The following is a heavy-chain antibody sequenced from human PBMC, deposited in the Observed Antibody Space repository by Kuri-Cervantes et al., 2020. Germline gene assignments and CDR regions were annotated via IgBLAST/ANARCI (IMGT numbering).Heavy chain of an antibody. Sequence: SETLSLTCTVSGGSISSYYWSWIRQPPGKGLEWIGYIYYSGSTNYNPSLKSRVTMTVDTSKNQFSLKLSSVTAADTAVYYCARSGYYNYWYFDLWGRGTLVTVSS. D-gene: IGHD3-3*01. V-gene: IGHV4-59*01. CDR3: ARSGYYNYWYFDL. CDR2: IYYSGST. CDR1: GGSISSYY. J-gene: IGHJ2*01.